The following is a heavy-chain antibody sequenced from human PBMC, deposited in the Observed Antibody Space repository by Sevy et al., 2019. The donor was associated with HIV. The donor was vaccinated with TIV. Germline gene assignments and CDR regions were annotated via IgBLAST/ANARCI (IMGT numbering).Heavy chain of an antibody. Sequence: GGSLRLSCAASGFTFSNYGMHWVRQAPGKGLEWVAVIWNDGSNKYYADSVKGRFTISRDNSKNTLYLQMNSLRVEDTAVYFCASCGDFNDRSAKRDFDYWGQGTLVTVSS. CDR1: GFTFSNYG. D-gene: IGHD3-22*01. V-gene: IGHV3-33*01. CDR3: ASCGDFNDRSAKRDFDY. J-gene: IGHJ4*02. CDR2: IWNDGSNK.